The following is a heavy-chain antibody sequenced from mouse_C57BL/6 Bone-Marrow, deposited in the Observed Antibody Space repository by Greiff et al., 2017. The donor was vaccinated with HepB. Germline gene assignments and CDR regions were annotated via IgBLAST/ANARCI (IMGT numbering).Heavy chain of an antibody. J-gene: IGHJ3*01. CDR3: ARSLTSVVGDWFAY. Sequence: QVQLKQSGAELARPGASVKLSCKASGYTFTSYGISWVKQRTGQGLEWIGEIYPRSGNTYYNEKFKGKATLTADKSSSTAYMELRSLTSEDSAVYFCARSLTSVVGDWFAYWGQGTLVTVSA. D-gene: IGHD1-1*01. V-gene: IGHV1-81*01. CDR1: GYTFTSYG. CDR2: IYPRSGNT.